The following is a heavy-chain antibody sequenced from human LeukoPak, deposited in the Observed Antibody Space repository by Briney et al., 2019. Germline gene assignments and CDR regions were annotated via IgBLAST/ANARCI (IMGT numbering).Heavy chain of an antibody. CDR2: INPYSGGT. V-gene: IGHV1-2*02. J-gene: IGHJ4*02. Sequence: GASVKVSCKASGYTFTGYYIHWVRQAPGQGLEWMGWINPYSGGTNYAQKFQGRVTMTGDTSISTAYMYLSSLRSDDSAVYYCARGLGDYANYWGQGTLVTVSS. CDR3: ARGLGDYANY. D-gene: IGHD4-17*01. CDR1: GYTFTGYY.